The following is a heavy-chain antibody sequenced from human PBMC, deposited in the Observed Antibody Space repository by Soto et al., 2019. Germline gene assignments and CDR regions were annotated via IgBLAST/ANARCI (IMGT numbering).Heavy chain of an antibody. CDR2: IYYRGST. D-gene: IGHD1-26*01. Sequence: PSETLSLTCTVSGGSISSHYWSWVRQAPGKGLEWIGHIYYRGSTSYNPSLTSRSTISVDTSNNQFSLKLNSVTTADTAVYYCARDGREASGMDVWGQGTKVTVSS. CDR1: GGSISSHY. CDR3: ARDGREASGMDV. J-gene: IGHJ6*02. V-gene: IGHV4-59*11.